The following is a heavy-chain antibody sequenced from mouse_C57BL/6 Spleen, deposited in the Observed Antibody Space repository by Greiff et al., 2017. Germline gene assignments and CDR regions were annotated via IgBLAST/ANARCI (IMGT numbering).Heavy chain of an antibody. V-gene: IGHV5-4*01. Sequence: EVQVVESGGGLVKPGGSLKLSCAASGFTFSSYAMSWVRQTPEKRLEWVATISDGGSYTYYPDNVKGRFTISRDNAKNHLYLQMSHLKSEDTAMYYWARGDEDAMDYWGQGTSVTVSS. CDR3: ARGDEDAMDY. D-gene: IGHD3-3*01. J-gene: IGHJ4*01. CDR2: ISDGGSYT. CDR1: GFTFSSYA.